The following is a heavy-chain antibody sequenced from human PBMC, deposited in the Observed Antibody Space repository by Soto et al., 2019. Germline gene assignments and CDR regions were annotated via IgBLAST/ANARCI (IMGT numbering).Heavy chain of an antibody. V-gene: IGHV4-30-4*01. CDR3: ASVRMLGGFFGMDV. CDR1: GGCISSGDYY. CDR2: IYYSGST. J-gene: IGHJ6*02. Sequence: SETLSLTCSVSGGCISSGDYYWSWIRQSPGKGLEWVGYIYYSGSTYYNPSLKSRVTMSVDTSKNQFSLKLSSVTAADTAMYYCASVRMLGGFFGMDVWGQGTTVT. D-gene: IGHD2-15*01.